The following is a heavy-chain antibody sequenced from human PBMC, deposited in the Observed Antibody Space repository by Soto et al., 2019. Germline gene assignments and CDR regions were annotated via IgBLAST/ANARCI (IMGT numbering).Heavy chain of an antibody. J-gene: IGHJ5*02. V-gene: IGHV3-23*01. D-gene: IGHD3-3*01. CDR1: GFTFSSYA. Sequence: GSLRLSCAASGFTFSSYAMSWVRQAPGKGLEWVSAISGSGGSTYYADSVKGRFTISRDNSKNTLYLQMNSLRAEDTAVYYCAKGRYDLPWFDPWGQGTLVTVSS. CDR2: ISGSGGST. CDR3: AKGRYDLPWFDP.